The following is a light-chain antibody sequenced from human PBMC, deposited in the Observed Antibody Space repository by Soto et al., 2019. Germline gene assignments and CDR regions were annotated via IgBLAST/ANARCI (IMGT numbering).Light chain of an antibody. V-gene: IGKV1-33*01. CDR1: QDISNY. CDR3: QQYDNLLT. J-gene: IGKJ5*01. CDR2: DAS. Sequence: DLQMTQSPSSLSASVGDRVTITCQASQDISNYLNWYQQKPGKAPKLLIYDASNLKTGVPSRFSGSGSGTDFTFTISSLQPEDIATYYCQQYDNLLTFGQGTRLEIK.